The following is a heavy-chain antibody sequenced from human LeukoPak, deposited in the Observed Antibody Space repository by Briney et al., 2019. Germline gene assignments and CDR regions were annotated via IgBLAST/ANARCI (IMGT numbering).Heavy chain of an antibody. V-gene: IGHV3-23*01. D-gene: IGHD6-19*01. CDR1: GFTVNNNY. CDR2: ISGSGGST. J-gene: IGHJ4*02. CDR3: AKVAVAGIALRY. Sequence: GGSLRLSCAASGFTVNNNYMSWVRQAPGKGLEWVSAISGSGGSTYYADSVKGRFTISRDNSKNTLYLQMNSLRAEDTAVYYCAKVAVAGIALRYWGQGTLVTVSS.